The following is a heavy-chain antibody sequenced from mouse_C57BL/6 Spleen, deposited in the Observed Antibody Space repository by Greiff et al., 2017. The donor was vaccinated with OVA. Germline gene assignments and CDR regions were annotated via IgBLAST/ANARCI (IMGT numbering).Heavy chain of an antibody. V-gene: IGHV1-9*01. CDR3: ASVRLLPIAY. J-gene: IGHJ3*01. D-gene: IGHD2-3*01. CDR1: GYTFTGYW. Sequence: QVQLQQSGAELMKPGASVKLSCKATGYTFTGYWIEWVKQRPGHGLEWIGEILPGSGSTNYNEKFKGKATFTADTSSNTAYMQLSRLTTEDSAIYNCASVRLLPIAYWGQGTLVTVSA. CDR2: ILPGSGST.